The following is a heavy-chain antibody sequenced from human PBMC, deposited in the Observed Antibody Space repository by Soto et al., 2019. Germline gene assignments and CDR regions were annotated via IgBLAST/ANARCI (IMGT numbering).Heavy chain of an antibody. J-gene: IGHJ5*02. D-gene: IGHD3-10*01. CDR3: ARAASYGSGSFWSVWFDP. CDR1: GGSISSGGYY. V-gene: IGHV4-31*03. CDR2: IYYSGST. Sequence: SETLSLTCTVSGGSISSGGYYWSWIRQHPGKGLEWIGYIYYSGSTYYNPSLKSRVTISVDTSKNQFSLKLSSVTAADTAVYYCARAASYGSGSFWSVWFDPWGQGTLVTVSS.